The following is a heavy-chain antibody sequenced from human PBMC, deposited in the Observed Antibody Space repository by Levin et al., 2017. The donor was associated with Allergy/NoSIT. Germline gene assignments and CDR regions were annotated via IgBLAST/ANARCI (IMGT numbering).Heavy chain of an antibody. V-gene: IGHV3-7*01. CDR3: ARDPNNEAIDY. J-gene: IGHJ4*02. CDR1: GFIFSSSW. CDR2: INRDGSDK. Sequence: GESLKISCAASGFIFSSSWMAWVRQAPGKGLEWVADINRDGSDKYYLDSVKGRFTISRDNAKNSLYLQMNSLRDDDTAVYFCARDPNNEAIDYWGQGTLLTVSS. D-gene: IGHD1/OR15-1a*01.